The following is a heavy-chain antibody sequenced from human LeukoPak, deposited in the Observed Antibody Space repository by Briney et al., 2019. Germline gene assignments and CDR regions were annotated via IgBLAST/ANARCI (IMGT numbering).Heavy chain of an antibody. J-gene: IGHJ4*02. Sequence: KASETLSLTCTVSGGSISSYYWSWIRQPPGKGLEWIGYIYYSGSTNYNPSLKSRVTISVDTSKNQFSLKLSSVTAADTAVYYCARVSYYYDSSGYYDYFDYWGQGTLVTVSS. CDR2: IYYSGST. CDR1: GGSISSYY. CDR3: ARVSYYYDSSGYYDYFDY. V-gene: IGHV4-59*01. D-gene: IGHD3-22*01.